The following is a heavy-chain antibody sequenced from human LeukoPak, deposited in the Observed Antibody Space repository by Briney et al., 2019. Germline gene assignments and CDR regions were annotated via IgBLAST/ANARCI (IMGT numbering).Heavy chain of an antibody. CDR1: GFTFSSYS. D-gene: IGHD1-26*01. CDR3: ARGNVGARDYYFDY. J-gene: IGHJ4*02. V-gene: IGHV3-21*01. Sequence: GGSLRLSCVASGFTFSSYSMNWVRQAPGKGLEWVSSISSSSSYIYYADSVKGRFTISRDNAKNSLYLQMNSLRAEDTAVYYCARGNVGARDYYFDYWGQGTLVTVSS. CDR2: ISSSSSYI.